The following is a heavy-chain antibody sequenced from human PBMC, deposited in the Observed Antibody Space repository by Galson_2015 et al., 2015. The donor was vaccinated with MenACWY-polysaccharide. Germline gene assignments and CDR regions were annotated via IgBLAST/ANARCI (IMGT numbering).Heavy chain of an antibody. CDR1: GGSMISMDNY. V-gene: IGHV4-39*01. Sequence: LSLTCTVSGGSMISMDNYWGWIRQPPGKGLEWIVSIYYSGSTYYNPSLESRVTISVDTSKKQFSLNLSSVTAADTAIYYCVRHWGIAVAGSGDNWFDSWGQGTLVTVSS. CDR2: IYYSGST. CDR3: VRHWGIAVAGSGDNWFDS. J-gene: IGHJ5*01. D-gene: IGHD6-19*01.